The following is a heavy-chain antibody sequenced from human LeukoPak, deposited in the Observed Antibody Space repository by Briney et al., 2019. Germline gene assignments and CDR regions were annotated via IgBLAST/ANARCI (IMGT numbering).Heavy chain of an antibody. Sequence: RGSLRLSCAASGFTFSNYRMHWVRQAPGKGRVWVSRINSDGTTTGYAVSVKGRFTISRDKSKNTLYLEMNSLRADDTAVYYCAREVKGVVVPAATTYYYYGMDVWGQGTTVTVSS. CDR1: GFTFSNYR. D-gene: IGHD2-2*01. CDR3: AREVKGVVVPAATTYYYYGMDV. V-gene: IGHV3-74*01. J-gene: IGHJ6*02. CDR2: INSDGTTT.